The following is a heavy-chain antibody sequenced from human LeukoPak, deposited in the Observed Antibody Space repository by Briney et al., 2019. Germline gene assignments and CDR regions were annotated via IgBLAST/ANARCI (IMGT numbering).Heavy chain of an antibody. V-gene: IGHV4-30-2*01. J-gene: IGHJ4*02. CDR1: GDSISNGGYY. Sequence: SETLSLTCSVSGDSISNGGYYWSWIRQPQGKGLEWIGYIYHAGNSHYNPSLKSRVTISVDASKNQCSLKLSSVTAADTAVYSCARLQARWAGGEYYFDYWGQGTLVTVSS. D-gene: IGHD3-16*01. CDR2: IYHAGNS. CDR3: ARLQARWAGGEYYFDY.